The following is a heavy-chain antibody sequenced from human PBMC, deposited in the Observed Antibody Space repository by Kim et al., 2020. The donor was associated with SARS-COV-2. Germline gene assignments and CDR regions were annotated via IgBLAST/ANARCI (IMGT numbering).Heavy chain of an antibody. V-gene: IGHV3-11*01. CDR3: ARDSYYYGSGGMDV. J-gene: IGHJ6*02. D-gene: IGHD3-10*01. Sequence: DTGQGRFTSSRDNAKTSLYLQMNSLRAEDTAVYYCARDSYYYGSGGMDVWGQGTTVTVSS.